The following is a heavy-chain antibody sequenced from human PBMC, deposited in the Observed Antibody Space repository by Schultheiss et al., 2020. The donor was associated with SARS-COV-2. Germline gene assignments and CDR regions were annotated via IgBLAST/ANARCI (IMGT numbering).Heavy chain of an antibody. V-gene: IGHV1-18*01. CDR1: GYTFTSYD. J-gene: IGHJ4*02. CDR2: MNPNSGNT. Sequence: ASVKVSCKASGYTFTSYDINWVRQATGQGLEWMGWMNPNSGNTGYAQKLQGRVTMTTDTSTSTAYMELRSLRSDDTAVYYCARARPIAAAGPIDYWGQGTLVTVSS. CDR3: ARARPIAAAGPIDY. D-gene: IGHD6-13*01.